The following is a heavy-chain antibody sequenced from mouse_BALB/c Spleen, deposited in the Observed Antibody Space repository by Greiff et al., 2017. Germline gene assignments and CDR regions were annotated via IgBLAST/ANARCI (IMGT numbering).Heavy chain of an antibody. D-gene: IGHD1-1*01. CDR3: ARRYYGSRGWYFDV. V-gene: IGHV5-12-2*01. CDR1: GFTFSSYT. Sequence: VQLQESGGGLVQPGGSLKLSCAASGFTFSSYTMSWVRQTPEKRLEWVAYISNGGGSTYYPDTVKGRFTISRDNAKNTLYLQMSSLKSEDTAMYYCARRYYGSRGWYFDVWGAGTTVTVSS. J-gene: IGHJ1*01. CDR2: ISNGGGST.